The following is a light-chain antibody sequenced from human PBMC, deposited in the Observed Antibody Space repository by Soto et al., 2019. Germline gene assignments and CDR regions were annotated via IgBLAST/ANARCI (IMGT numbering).Light chain of an antibody. Sequence: DIQMTQSPSSLSASVGDRVTITCRASQGISSSLAWYQQKPGKVPKVLIYAASTLQSGVPSRFSGSGSGTEFSLTISNLQPEDVATYYCQKYDSAPETFGQGTKVKIK. CDR1: QGISSS. J-gene: IGKJ1*01. CDR3: QKYDSAPET. V-gene: IGKV1-27*01. CDR2: AAS.